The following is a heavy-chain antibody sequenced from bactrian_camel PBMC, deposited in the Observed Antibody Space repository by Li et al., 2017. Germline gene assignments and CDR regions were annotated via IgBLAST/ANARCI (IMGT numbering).Heavy chain of an antibody. D-gene: IGHD4*01. J-gene: IGHJ4*01. CDR3: AAVDSSDYSCPVPAFEFAY. V-gene: IGHV3S1*01. Sequence: HVQLVESGGGSVQAGGSLRLSCAASGYTYKSSCMAWFRQAPGKGLEWVAVINSGGGTTYYADPVKGRSTISRDNAKSTLYLQMARLNPDDTAVYYCAAVDSSDYSCPVPAFEFAYWGKGTQVTVS. CDR2: INSGGGTT. CDR1: GYTYKSSC.